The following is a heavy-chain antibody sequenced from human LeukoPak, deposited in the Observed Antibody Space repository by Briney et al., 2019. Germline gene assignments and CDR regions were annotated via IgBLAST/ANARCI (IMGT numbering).Heavy chain of an antibody. V-gene: IGHV1-2*04. D-gene: IGHD3-10*01. CDR3: ACLALSNYYGSGSYVFDY. J-gene: IGHJ4*02. Sequence: GASVKVSCKASGYTFTGYYMHWVRQAPGQGLEWMGWINPNSGGTSYAQKFQGWVTMTRDTSISTAYMELSRLRSDDTAVYYCACLALSNYYGSGSYVFDYWGQGTLVTVSS. CDR1: GYTFTGYY. CDR2: INPNSGGT.